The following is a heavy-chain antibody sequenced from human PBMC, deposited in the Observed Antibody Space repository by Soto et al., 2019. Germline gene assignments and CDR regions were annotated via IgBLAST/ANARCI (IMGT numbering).Heavy chain of an antibody. V-gene: IGHV3-7*01. CDR2: IKQDGSEK. CDR1: GFTFSSYW. Sequence: GGSLRLSCAASGFTFSSYWMSWVRQAPGKGLEWVANIKQDGSEKYYVDSVKGRFTISRDNAKNSLFLQMNSLRAEDTALYYCTTDPPTDVWGQGTTVTVSS. CDR3: TTDPPTDV. J-gene: IGHJ6*02.